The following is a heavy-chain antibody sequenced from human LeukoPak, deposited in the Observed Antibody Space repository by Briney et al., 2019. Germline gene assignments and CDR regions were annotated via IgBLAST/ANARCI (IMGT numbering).Heavy chain of an antibody. CDR3: VKGGQYSTNWFQH. V-gene: IGHV3-64D*06. J-gene: IGHJ1*01. CDR1: GSTFNNYA. CDR2: ISSNGGGT. Sequence: GGSLRLSCSASGSTFNNYAMHWVRQAPGKGLEYVSAISSNGGGTDYTDSVKGRFTISRDNAKNTLFLQMSSLRAEDTAVYFCVKGGQYSTNWFQHWGQGTLVSVSS. D-gene: IGHD5-18*01.